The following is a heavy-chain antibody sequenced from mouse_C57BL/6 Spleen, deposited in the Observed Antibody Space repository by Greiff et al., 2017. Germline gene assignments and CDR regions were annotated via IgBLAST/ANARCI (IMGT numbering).Heavy chain of an antibody. CDR3: VSLRGYCDV. V-gene: IGHV5-6*01. D-gene: IGHD1-1*01. CDR1: GFTFSSYG. J-gene: IGHJ1*03. Sequence: EVQLVESGGDLVKPGGSLKLSCAASGFTFSSYGMSWVRQTPDKRLEWVATISSGGSYTYYPDSVKGRFTISRDNAKNTLYLQMSSLKSEDTAMYYCVSLRGYCDVWGTGTTVTVSS. CDR2: ISSGGSYT.